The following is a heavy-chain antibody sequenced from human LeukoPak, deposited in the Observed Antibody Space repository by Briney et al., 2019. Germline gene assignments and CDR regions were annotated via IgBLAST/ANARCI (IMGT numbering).Heavy chain of an antibody. CDR1: GYSISSGYY. CDR2: IYHSGST. D-gene: IGHD1-1*01. J-gene: IGHJ4*02. Sequence: SETLSLTCAVSGYSISSGYYWGWIRQPPGKGLEWIGSIYHSGSTYYNPSLKSRVTISVDTSKNQFSLKLSSVTAADTAVYYCARRPINWHDVFDYWGQGTLVTVSS. CDR3: ARRPINWHDVFDY. V-gene: IGHV4-38-2*01.